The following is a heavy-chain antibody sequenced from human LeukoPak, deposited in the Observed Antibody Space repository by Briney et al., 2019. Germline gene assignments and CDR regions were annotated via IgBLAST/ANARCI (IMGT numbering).Heavy chain of an antibody. CDR3: ARSQYIIAAAGTGFDY. CDR2: IYYSGST. D-gene: IGHD6-13*01. V-gene: IGHV4-30-4*08. CDR1: GGSISSGDYY. J-gene: IGHJ4*02. Sequence: PSETLSLTCTVFGGSISSGDYYWSWIRQPPGKGLEWIGYIYYSGSTYYNPSLKSRVTISVDTSKNQFSLKLSSVTAADTAVYYCARSQYIIAAAGTGFDYWGQGTLVTVSS.